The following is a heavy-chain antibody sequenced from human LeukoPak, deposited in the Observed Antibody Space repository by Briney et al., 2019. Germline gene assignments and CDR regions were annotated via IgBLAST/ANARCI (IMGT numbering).Heavy chain of an antibody. J-gene: IGHJ4*02. D-gene: IGHD3-3*01. CDR2: ISAYNGNT. Sequence: GASVKVSCKASGYTFTSYGNSWVRQAPGQGLEWMGWISAYNGNTNYAQKPQGRVTMTTDTSTSTAYMELRSLRSDDTAVYYCARDKDYDFWCGYRFEYWGQGTLVTVSS. CDR1: GYTFTSYG. V-gene: IGHV1-18*01. CDR3: ARDKDYDFWCGYRFEY.